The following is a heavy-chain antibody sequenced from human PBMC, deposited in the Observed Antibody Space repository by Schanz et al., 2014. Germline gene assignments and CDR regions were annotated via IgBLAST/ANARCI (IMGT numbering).Heavy chain of an antibody. CDR3: AKDSTHIDIVLVPTAIDY. Sequence: QEQLVESGGGLVKPGGSLRLSCAASGFTFSDYYMSWIRQAPGKGLEWVSYISGTTTYTNYADSVKGRFTISRDNSKNTLYLHMNTLRSEDTAVYYCAKDSTHIDIVLVPTAIDYWGQGTLVTVSS. CDR1: GFTFSDYY. D-gene: IGHD2-2*01. J-gene: IGHJ4*02. CDR2: ISGTTTYT. V-gene: IGHV3-11*06.